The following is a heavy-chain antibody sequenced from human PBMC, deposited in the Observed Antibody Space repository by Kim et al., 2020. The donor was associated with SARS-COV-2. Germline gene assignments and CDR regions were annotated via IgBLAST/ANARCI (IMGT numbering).Heavy chain of an antibody. J-gene: IGHJ4*02. CDR3: VRGQQWLIKN. CDR1: GFTFNGYA. Sequence: GGSLRLSCAASGFTFNGYAIKWVRQVPGKGLEWVSLISRGGGGIKYADSVKGRFTISRDNTKKSVYLQMNSLRSEDTALYYCVRGQQWLIKNWGQGTQVTVSS. D-gene: IGHD6-19*01. CDR2: ISRGGGGI. V-gene: IGHV3-43*02.